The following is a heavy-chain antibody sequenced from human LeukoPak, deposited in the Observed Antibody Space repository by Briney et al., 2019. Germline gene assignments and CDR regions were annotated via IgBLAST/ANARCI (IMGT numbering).Heavy chain of an antibody. J-gene: IGHJ4*02. Sequence: GGSLRLSCAASGFTFSSYAMSWVRQAPGKGLEWVSTISNSDGSTYYADSVKGRFTISRDNSENTLYLQMNSLRAEDTAVYYCAKVGLGDYGDSPFDYWGQGTLVTVSS. CDR2: ISNSDGST. D-gene: IGHD4-17*01. CDR1: GFTFSSYA. V-gene: IGHV3-23*01. CDR3: AKVGLGDYGDSPFDY.